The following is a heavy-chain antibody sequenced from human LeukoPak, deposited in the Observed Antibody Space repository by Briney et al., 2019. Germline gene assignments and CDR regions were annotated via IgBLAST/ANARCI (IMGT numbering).Heavy chain of an antibody. CDR3: ATSLPAEWGGGFDP. D-gene: IGHD3-16*01. V-gene: IGHV1-24*01. CDR2: FDPEDGET. CDR1: GYTLTELS. Sequence: EASVKVSCTVSGYTLTELSMHWVRLAPGKGLECMGGFDPEDGETIYAQKFQGRVTMTEDTSTDTAYMELSSLRSEGTAVYYCATSLPAEWGGGFDPWGQGTLVTVSS. J-gene: IGHJ5*02.